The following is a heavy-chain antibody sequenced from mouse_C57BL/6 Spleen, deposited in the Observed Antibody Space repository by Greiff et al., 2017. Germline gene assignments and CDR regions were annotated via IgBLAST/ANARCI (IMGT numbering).Heavy chain of an antibody. CDR1: GFTFSSYG. D-gene: IGHD3-2*02. V-gene: IGHV5-6*01. Sequence: EVQLVESGGDLVKPGGSLKLSCAASGFTFSSYGMSWVRQTPDKRLEWVATISSGGSYTYYPDSVKGRFTISRDNAKNTLYLQMSSLKSEDTAMYYCASKETAQARSYYLDYWGQGTTLTVSS. CDR3: ASKETAQARSYYLDY. J-gene: IGHJ2*01. CDR2: ISSGGSYT.